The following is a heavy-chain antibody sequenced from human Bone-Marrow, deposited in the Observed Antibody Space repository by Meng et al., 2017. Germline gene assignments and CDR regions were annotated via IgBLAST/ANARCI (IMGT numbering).Heavy chain of an antibody. D-gene: IGHD2-15*01. CDR3: ARDPDCSGGSCYVEGNWFDP. J-gene: IGHJ5*02. Sequence: QVQLVQAGAEVKKPGASVKVSCKASGYTFTSYDINWVRQATGQGLEWMGWISAYNGNTNYAQKLQGRVTMTTGTSTSTAYMELRSLRSDDTAVYYCARDPDCSGGSCYVEGNWFDPWGQGTLVTVSS. CDR2: ISAYNGNT. V-gene: IGHV1-18*01. CDR1: GYTFTSYD.